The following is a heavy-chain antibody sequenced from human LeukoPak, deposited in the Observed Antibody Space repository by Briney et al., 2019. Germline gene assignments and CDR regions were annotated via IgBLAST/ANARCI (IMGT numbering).Heavy chain of an antibody. D-gene: IGHD6-13*01. CDR3: ATRLGSSWFFDY. CDR1: GYTFTSYD. Sequence: ASVKVSCKASGYTFTSYDINWVRQATGQGLEWMGWMNPNSGNTGYAQKFQGRVTMTEDTSTDTAYMELSSLRSEDTAVYYCATRLGSSWFFDYWGQGTLVTVSS. CDR2: MNPNSGNT. J-gene: IGHJ4*02. V-gene: IGHV1-8*01.